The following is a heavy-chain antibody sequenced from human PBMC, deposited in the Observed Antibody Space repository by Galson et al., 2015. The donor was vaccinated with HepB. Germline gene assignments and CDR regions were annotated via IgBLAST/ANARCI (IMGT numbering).Heavy chain of an antibody. Sequence: SLRLSCAASGFTLGDYAMSWFHQAPGKGLEWVGRIKSKTDGGTTDYAAPVKGRSTISRDDSKNTLYLQMNSLKTEDTAVYYCTTALYYDSSGTRVLAFDIWGQGTMVTVSS. CDR3: TTALYYDSSGTRVLAFDI. J-gene: IGHJ3*02. CDR2: IKSKTDGGTT. V-gene: IGHV3-15*01. D-gene: IGHD3-22*01. CDR1: GFTLGDYA.